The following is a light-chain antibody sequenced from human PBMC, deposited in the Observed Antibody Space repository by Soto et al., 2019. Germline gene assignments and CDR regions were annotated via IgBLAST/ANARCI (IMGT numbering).Light chain of an antibody. CDR3: QQLNSYPIT. CDR2: AAS. CDR1: QGISSY. J-gene: IGKJ5*01. V-gene: IGKV1-9*01. Sequence: DIQLTQSPSFLSASVGGRVTITCRASQGISSYLAWYQQKPGKAPKLLIYAASTLQSGVPSRFSGSGSGTEFTLTIGSLQPEDFATYYCQQLNSYPITFGQGTRLEIK.